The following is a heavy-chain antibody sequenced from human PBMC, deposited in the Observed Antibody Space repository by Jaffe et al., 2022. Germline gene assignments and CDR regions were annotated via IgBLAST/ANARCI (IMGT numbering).Heavy chain of an antibody. CDR2: IRSKANSYAT. Sequence: EVQLVESGGGLVQPGGSLKLSCAASGFTFSGSAMHWVRQASGKGLEWVGRIRSKANSYATAYAASVKGRFTISRDDSKNTAYLQMNSLKTEDTAVYYCTRHSIVVVPAAKGGLWYNWFDPWGQGTLVTVSS. CDR3: TRHSIVVVPAAKGGLWYNWFDP. CDR1: GFTFSGSA. V-gene: IGHV3-73*02. D-gene: IGHD2-2*01. J-gene: IGHJ5*02.